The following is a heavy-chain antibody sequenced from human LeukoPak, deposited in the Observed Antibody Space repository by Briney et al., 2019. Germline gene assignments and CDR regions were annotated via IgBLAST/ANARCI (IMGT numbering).Heavy chain of an antibody. CDR3: ARGPYIAAHMFDY. CDR1: GYTFTGYY. CDR2: INPNSGGT. V-gene: IGHV1-2*02. J-gene: IGHJ4*02. Sequence: ASVKVSCKASGYTFTGYYMHWVRQAPGQGLEWMGWINPNSGGTNYAQKFQGRVTMTRDTSISTAYMELSRLRSDDTAVYYCARGPYIAAHMFDYWGQGTLVTVPS. D-gene: IGHD6-6*01.